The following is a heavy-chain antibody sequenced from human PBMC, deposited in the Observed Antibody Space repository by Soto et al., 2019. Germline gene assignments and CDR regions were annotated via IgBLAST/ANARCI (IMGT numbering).Heavy chain of an antibody. V-gene: IGHV4-4*02. Sequence: QVQLQESGPGLVKPSGTLSLTFAVSGGSIRSSNWWSWVRQPPGKGLEWIGEIYHSGSTNYNPSLKSRVTISVDKSKNHFSLKLSSVTAADTAVYYCAREPHYYDSGLSYFDYLGQGTLVTVSS. CDR3: AREPHYYDSGLSYFDY. J-gene: IGHJ4*02. CDR1: GGSIRSSNW. D-gene: IGHD3-22*01. CDR2: IYHSGST.